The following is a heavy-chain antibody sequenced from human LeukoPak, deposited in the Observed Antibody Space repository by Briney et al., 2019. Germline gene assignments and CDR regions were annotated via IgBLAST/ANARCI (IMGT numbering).Heavy chain of an antibody. CDR2: ISAYNGNT. J-gene: IGHJ5*02. V-gene: IGHV1-18*01. CDR3: ARAGKTYYYGTSVYYH. D-gene: IGHD3-22*01. Sequence: GASVKVSCKASGYTFTSYGISWVRQAPGQGLEWMGWISAYNGNTNYAQKLQGRVTMTTDTSTNTAYMGLRSLRSDDTAVYYCARAGKTYYYGTSVYYHWGQGTLVTVSS. CDR1: GYTFTSYG.